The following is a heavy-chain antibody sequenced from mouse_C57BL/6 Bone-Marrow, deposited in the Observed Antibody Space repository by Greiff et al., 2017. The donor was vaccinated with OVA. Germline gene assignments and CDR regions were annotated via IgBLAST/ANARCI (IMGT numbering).Heavy chain of an antibody. Sequence: EVKLVESGGGLVKPGGSLKLSCAASGFTFSDYGMHWVRQAPEKGLEWVAYISSGSSTIYYADTVTGRFTISRDNAKNTLFLQMTSLRSEDTAMYYCAIYYGSSYGGGLAMDYWGQGTSVTVSS. D-gene: IGHD1-1*01. CDR1: GFTFSDYG. V-gene: IGHV5-17*01. CDR2: ISSGSSTI. CDR3: AIYYGSSYGGGLAMDY. J-gene: IGHJ4*01.